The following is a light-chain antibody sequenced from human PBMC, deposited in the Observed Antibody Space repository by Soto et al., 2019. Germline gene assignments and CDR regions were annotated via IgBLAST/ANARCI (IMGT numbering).Light chain of an antibody. Sequence: EFVLTQSPGTLSLSPGERATLSCRASQTVRNNYLAWYQQKPGQAPRLLIYDASSRATGIPDRFSGGGSGTDFTLTISRLEPEDIAVYYCQQYDGPPWTFGQGTKVDIK. J-gene: IGKJ1*01. V-gene: IGKV3-20*01. CDR2: DAS. CDR1: QTVRNNY. CDR3: QQYDGPPWT.